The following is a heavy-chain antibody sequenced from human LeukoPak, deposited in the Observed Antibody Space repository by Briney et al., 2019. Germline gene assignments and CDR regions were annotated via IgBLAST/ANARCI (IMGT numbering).Heavy chain of an antibody. D-gene: IGHD3-10*01. CDR3: ARGRVEYYYGSGSYLVGYFDY. V-gene: IGHV1-69*05. CDR1: GGTFSSYA. Sequence: ASVKVSCKASGGTFSSYAISWVRQAPGQGLEWMGGIIPIFGTANYAQKFQGRVTITTDESTSTAYMELSSLRSEDTAVYYCARGRVEYYYGSGSYLVGYFDYWGQGTLVTVSS. J-gene: IGHJ4*02. CDR2: IIPIFGTA.